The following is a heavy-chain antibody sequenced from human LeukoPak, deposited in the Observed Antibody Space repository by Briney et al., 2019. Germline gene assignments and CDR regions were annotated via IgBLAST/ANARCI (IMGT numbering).Heavy chain of an antibody. CDR2: INAGNGNT. CDR3: ARSIAVAGYWFHP. CDR1: GYTFTSYA. D-gene: IGHD6-19*01. J-gene: IGHJ5*02. V-gene: IGHV1-3*01. Sequence: ASVKVSCKASGYTFTSYAMHWVRQAPGQRLEWMGWINAGNGNTKYSQKFQGRVTITRDTSASTAYMELSSLRSEDTAVYYCARSIAVAGYWFHPWGQGTLVTVSS.